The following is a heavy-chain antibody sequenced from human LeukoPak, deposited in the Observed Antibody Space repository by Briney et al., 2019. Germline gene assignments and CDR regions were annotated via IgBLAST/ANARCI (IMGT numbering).Heavy chain of an antibody. CDR2: ISAYNGNT. CDR3: ARDTYYDFWSGAIEFDP. CDR1: GCTFTSYG. D-gene: IGHD3-3*01. J-gene: IGHJ5*02. Sequence: GASVKVSCKASGCTFTSYGISWVRQAPGQGLEWMGWISAYNGNTNYAQKLQGRVTMTTDTSTSTAYMELRSLRSDDTAVYYCARDTYYDFWSGAIEFDPWGQGTLVTVSS. V-gene: IGHV1-18*01.